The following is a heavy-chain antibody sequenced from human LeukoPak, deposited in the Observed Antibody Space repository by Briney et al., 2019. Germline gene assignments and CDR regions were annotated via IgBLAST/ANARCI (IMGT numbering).Heavy chain of an antibody. CDR1: GYSISSGYY. Sequence: SETLSHTCAVSGYSISSGYYWGWIRQPPGKGLEWIGSIYHSGSTYYNPSLKSRVTISVDTSKNQFSLKLSSVTAADTAVYYCARSYRRGYFDPWGQGTLVTVSS. CDR2: IYHSGST. V-gene: IGHV4-38-2*01. J-gene: IGHJ5*02. D-gene: IGHD1-26*01. CDR3: ARSYRRGYFDP.